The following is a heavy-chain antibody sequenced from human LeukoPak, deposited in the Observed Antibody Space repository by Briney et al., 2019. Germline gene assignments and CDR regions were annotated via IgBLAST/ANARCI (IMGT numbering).Heavy chain of an antibody. V-gene: IGHV1-18*01. CDR1: GYTFTSYG. CDR3: ARDSRYGPFDY. Sequence: ASVKVSCKASGYTFTSYGISWVRQAPGQGLEWMGWISGYNGNTKNAQKLQGRVTMTTDTSTSTAYMELRSLRSDGTAVYYCARDSRYGPFDYWGQGTLVTVSS. D-gene: IGHD3-22*01. J-gene: IGHJ4*02. CDR2: ISGYNGNT.